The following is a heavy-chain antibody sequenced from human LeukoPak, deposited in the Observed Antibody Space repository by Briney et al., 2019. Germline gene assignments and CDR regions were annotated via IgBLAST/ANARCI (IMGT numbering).Heavy chain of an antibody. CDR3: AKVASGGYLPPDY. J-gene: IGHJ4*02. V-gene: IGHV3-7*02. CDR1: GFTFSTYW. CDR2: IKQDGSEK. D-gene: IGHD5-18*01. Sequence: GGSLRLSCAASGFTFSTYWMSWVRQAPGKGLEWVANIKQDGSEKYYVDSVKGRFTISRDNAKNSLYLQMNSLRAEDTAVYYCAKVASGGYLPPDYWGQGALVTVSS.